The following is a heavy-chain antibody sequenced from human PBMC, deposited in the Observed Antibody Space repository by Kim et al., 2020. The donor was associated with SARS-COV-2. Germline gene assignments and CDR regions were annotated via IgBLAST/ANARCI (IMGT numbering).Heavy chain of an antibody. V-gene: IGHV3-23*01. CDR3: AKDRYPTVVIIVY. D-gene: IGHD3-3*01. J-gene: IGHJ4*02. Sequence: YADSVKGRFTISRDNSKNTLYLQMNSLRAEDTAVYYCAKDRYPTVVIIVYWGQGTLVTVSS.